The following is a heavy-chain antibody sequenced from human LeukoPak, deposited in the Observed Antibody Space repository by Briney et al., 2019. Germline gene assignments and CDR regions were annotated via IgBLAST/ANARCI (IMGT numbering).Heavy chain of an antibody. CDR2: MNPNSGNT. CDR1: GYTFTSYD. V-gene: IGHV1-8*01. Sequence: GASVKVSCKASGYTFTSYDINWVRQATGQGLEWMGWMNPNSGNTGYAQKFQGRVTMTRNTSISTAYMELSSLRSEDTAVSYCARPPLRFVEWLFRHDAFDIWGQGTMVTLSS. J-gene: IGHJ3*02. CDR3: ARPPLRFVEWLFRHDAFDI. D-gene: IGHD3-3*01.